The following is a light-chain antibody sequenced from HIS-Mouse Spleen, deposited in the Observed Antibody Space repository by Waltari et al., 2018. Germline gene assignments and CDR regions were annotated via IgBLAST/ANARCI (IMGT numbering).Light chain of an antibody. J-gene: IGLJ2*01. CDR1: CSHVCGYNY. CDR3: CSYAGSYTFVV. Sequence: HSALTQPRSVSGSPGPSVTISGNGTCSHVCGYNYVSWSQQHPGKAPKLILYDVSKPPSGVPDRFSGSKSGNTASLTISGLQAEDEADYYCCSYAGSYTFVVFGGGTKLTVL. CDR2: DVS. V-gene: IGLV2-11*01.